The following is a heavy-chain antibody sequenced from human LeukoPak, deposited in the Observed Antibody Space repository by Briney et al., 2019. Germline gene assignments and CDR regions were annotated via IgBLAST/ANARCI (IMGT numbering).Heavy chain of an antibody. Sequence: SQTLSLTCTVSGGTISSGGYYWSWIRQHPGKGLEWIGYIYYSGSTYYNPSLKSRVTISVDTSKNQFSLKLSSVTAADTAVYYCARRVTWGAFDIWGQGTMVTVSS. CDR3: ARRVTWGAFDI. V-gene: IGHV4-31*03. J-gene: IGHJ3*02. CDR2: IYYSGST. D-gene: IGHD4-23*01. CDR1: GGTISSGGYY.